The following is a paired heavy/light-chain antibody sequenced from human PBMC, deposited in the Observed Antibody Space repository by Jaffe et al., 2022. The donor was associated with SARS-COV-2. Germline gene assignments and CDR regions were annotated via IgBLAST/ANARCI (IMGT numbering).Heavy chain of an antibody. CDR1: GYTFTDYY. D-gene: IGHD6-13*01. CDR3: ARVRAAIVDF. V-gene: IGHV1-2*06. Sequence: QVQLVQSGAEVKKPGASVKVSCKASGYTFTDYYLYWVRQAPGQGLEWMGRINPNSGDTNFPQKFQGRVTMTRDTSINTAYMALSSLTSDDTAVYYCARVRAAIVDFWGQGTLVTVSS. J-gene: IGHJ4*02. CDR2: INPNSGDT.
Light chain of an antibody. CDR3: QQSYSSPPVT. CDR2: AAS. Sequence: DIQMTQSPSSLSAFVGDRVTITCRASQTIFTYLNWYQQKPGKAPKLLIYAASSLQSGVPSRFSGSGSGTDFTLTISSLQPEDFATYYCQQSYSSPPVTFGGGTKVEI. V-gene: IGKV1-39*01. J-gene: IGKJ4*01. CDR1: QTIFTY.